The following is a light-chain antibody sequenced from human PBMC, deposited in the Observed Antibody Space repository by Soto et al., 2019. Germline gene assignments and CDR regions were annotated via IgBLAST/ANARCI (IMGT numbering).Light chain of an antibody. CDR3: QQSYSTPIT. J-gene: IGKJ5*01. V-gene: IGKV1-39*01. CDR1: QSISNY. CDR2: AAS. Sequence: DIQMTQSPSSLSASVGDRVTITCRASQSISNYLNWYQQKPGKAPKVLIYAASNLQSGVPSRFSGSGSGTDFTLTISSPQPEDFATYYYQQSYSTPITFGQGTRLEIE.